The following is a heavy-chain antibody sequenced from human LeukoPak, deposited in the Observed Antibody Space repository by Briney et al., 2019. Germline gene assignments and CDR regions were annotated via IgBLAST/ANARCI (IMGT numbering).Heavy chain of an antibody. J-gene: IGHJ4*02. D-gene: IGHD1-26*01. Sequence: GGSLRLSCEVCGFTFGNYGMLWVRQAPGMGREWVAVMSYDGSKTYYVDSVKGRFTISRDNSKNTLYPQMNSLRAEDTAIYYCAEGPWSYGPFDYWGQGTLVTVSS. CDR3: AEGPWSYGPFDY. V-gene: IGHV3-30*18. CDR1: GFTFGNYG. CDR2: MSYDGSKT.